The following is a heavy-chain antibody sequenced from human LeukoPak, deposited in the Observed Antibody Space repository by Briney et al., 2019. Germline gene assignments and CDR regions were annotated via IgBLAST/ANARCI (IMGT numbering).Heavy chain of an antibody. CDR1: GLIFSKYW. CDR3: VREAWDY. J-gene: IGHJ4*02. CDR2: IKPDGSEK. V-gene: IGHV3-7*03. Sequence: GGSLRLSCAASGLIFSKYWMTWVRQAPGKGLEWVASIKPDGSEKYYLDSVKGRFTISRDNSKNTVSLQMNSLRAEDTAVYYCVREAWDYWGQGTLVTVSS.